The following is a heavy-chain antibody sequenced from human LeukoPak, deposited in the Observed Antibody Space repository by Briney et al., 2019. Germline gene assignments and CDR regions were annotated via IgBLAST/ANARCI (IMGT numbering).Heavy chain of an antibody. CDR2: IGTTSGAI. D-gene: IGHD3-22*01. V-gene: IGHV3-48*01. CDR1: GFTFNAFG. CDR3: AKGGSMIAY. J-gene: IGHJ4*02. Sequence: PGGSLRLSCAASGFTFNAFGMNWVRQAPGKGLEWVSYIGTTSGAIYYADSVKGRFTISRDNSKNTLYLQMNSLRAEDTAVYYCAKGGSMIAYWGQGTLVTVSS.